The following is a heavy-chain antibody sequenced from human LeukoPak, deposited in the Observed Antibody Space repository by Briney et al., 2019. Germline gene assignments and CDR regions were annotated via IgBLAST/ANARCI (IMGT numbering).Heavy chain of an antibody. Sequence: GGSLRLSCAASGFTFSSYAMTWVRQAPGNGREWVSAISGSGGSTYYADSVKGRFTIPRDNSKNTLYLQMNSLRAEDTAVYYCANSLRLYYYASSGYFDYWGQGTLVTVSS. V-gene: IGHV3-23*01. J-gene: IGHJ4*02. D-gene: IGHD3-22*01. CDR3: ANSLRLYYYASSGYFDY. CDR2: ISGSGGST. CDR1: GFTFSSYA.